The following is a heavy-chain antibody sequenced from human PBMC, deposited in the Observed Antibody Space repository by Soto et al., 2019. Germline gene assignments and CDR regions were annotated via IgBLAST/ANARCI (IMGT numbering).Heavy chain of an antibody. CDR3: ARDLSDCGGDCF. J-gene: IGHJ4*02. D-gene: IGHD2-21*02. CDR1: GFTFSSYS. V-gene: IGHV3-21*01. CDR2: ISSSSSYI. Sequence: GGSLRLSCAASGFTFSSYSMNWVRQAPGKGLEWVSSISSSSSYIYYADSVKGRFTISRDNAKNSLYLQMNSLRAEDTAVYYCARDLSDCGGDCFWGQGTLVTVSS.